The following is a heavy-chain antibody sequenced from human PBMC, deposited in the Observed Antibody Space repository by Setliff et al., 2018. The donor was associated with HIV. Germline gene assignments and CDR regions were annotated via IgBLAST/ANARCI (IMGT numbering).Heavy chain of an antibody. V-gene: IGHV4-59*08. J-gene: IGHJ4*02. Sequence: SETLSLTCTVSGGSISNHWWSWFRQPPGKGLEWIAYIQASGITNHKPSLKSRAIISADTSKNQFSLTLSSVTAADTAVYFCARLSRWGTMTTLDFWGQGTLVTVSS. CDR1: GGSISNHW. CDR3: ARLSRWGTMTTLDF. CDR2: IQASGIT. D-gene: IGHD4-4*01.